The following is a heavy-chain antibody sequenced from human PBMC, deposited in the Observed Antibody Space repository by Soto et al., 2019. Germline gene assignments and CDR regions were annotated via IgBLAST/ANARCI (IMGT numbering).Heavy chain of an antibody. D-gene: IGHD4-17*01. CDR1: GGSITSNY. CDR2: IYYRGRT. CDR3: ARGDPVKYYFDY. V-gene: IGHV4-59*01. J-gene: IGHJ4*02. Sequence: TSETLSLTCTVSGGSITSNYWMWLRQSPGKGLEWIGNIYYRGRTNYNPSLRSRVTISADTSKNQFSLKLSSVTAGDTAVYYCARGDPVKYYFDYWGQGTLVTVSS.